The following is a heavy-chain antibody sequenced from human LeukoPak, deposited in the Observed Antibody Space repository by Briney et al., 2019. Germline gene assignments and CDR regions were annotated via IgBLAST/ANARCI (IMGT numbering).Heavy chain of an antibody. CDR1: GXTFSSYG. V-gene: IGHV3-33*01. CDR2: IWYDGSTQ. Sequence: GGSLRLSCVVSGXTFSSYGLHWVRQPPGKGLEWVAVIWYDGSTQIYADSVKGRFTISRDNSKNTVFLQMNTLRAEDTAVYFCARDRHTVYFDYWGQGTLVTVSS. CDR3: ARDRHTVYFDY. J-gene: IGHJ4*02.